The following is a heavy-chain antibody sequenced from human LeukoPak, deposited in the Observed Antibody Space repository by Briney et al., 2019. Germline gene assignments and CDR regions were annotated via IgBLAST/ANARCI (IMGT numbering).Heavy chain of an antibody. CDR1: GYTFTGYY. J-gene: IGHJ3*02. CDR2: INPNSGGT. Sequence: ASVKASCKASGYTFTGYYMHWVRQAPGQGLEWMGWINPNSGGTNYAQKFQGRVTMTRDTSISTAYMELSRLRSDDTAVYYCAGTMVRGVIKRGAFDIWGQGTMVTASS. CDR3: AGTMVRGVIKRGAFDI. D-gene: IGHD3-10*01. V-gene: IGHV1-2*02.